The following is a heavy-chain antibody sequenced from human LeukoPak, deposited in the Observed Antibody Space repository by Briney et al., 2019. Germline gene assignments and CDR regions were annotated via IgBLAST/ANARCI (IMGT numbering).Heavy chain of an antibody. CDR3: ARGRTTVVKETFDY. D-gene: IGHD4-23*01. CDR1: GGTFSSYA. Sequence: ASVKVSCKASGGTFSSYAISWVGQAPGQGLVWMGRIIPILGIANYAQKFQGRVTITADKSTSTAYMELSSLRSEDTAVYYCARGRTTVVKETFDYWGQGTLVTVSS. V-gene: IGHV1-69*04. CDR2: IIPILGIA. J-gene: IGHJ4*02.